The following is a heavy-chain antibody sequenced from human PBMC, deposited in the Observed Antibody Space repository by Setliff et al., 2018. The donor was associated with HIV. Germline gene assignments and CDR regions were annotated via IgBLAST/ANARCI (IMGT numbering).Heavy chain of an antibody. V-gene: IGHV4-39*01. CDR2: IYYSGST. D-gene: IGHD6-6*01. CDR1: GHSISSSNYY. CDR3: ARHRASSSGFPLDF. J-gene: IGHJ4*02. Sequence: SETLSLTCTVSGHSISSSNYYWGWIRQPPGKGLEWIGSIYYSGSTYYNPSLKSRVTISVDTSKNQFSLKLSSVTAADTAVYYCARHRASSSGFPLDFWGQGILVTVS.